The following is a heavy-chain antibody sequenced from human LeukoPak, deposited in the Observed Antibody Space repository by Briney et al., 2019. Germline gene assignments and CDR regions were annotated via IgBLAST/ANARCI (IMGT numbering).Heavy chain of an antibody. Sequence: SETLSLTCTVSGGSISSGDYYWSWIRQPPGKGLEWIGYICYSGSTYYNPSLKSRVTISVDTSKNQFSLKLSSVTAADTAVYYCARADGGPVYFDYWGQGTLVTVSS. D-gene: IGHD4-23*01. CDR2: ICYSGST. J-gene: IGHJ4*02. CDR3: ARADGGPVYFDY. CDR1: GGSISSGDYY. V-gene: IGHV4-30-4*08.